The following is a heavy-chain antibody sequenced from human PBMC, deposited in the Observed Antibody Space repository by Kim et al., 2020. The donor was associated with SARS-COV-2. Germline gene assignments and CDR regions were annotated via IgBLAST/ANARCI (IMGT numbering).Heavy chain of an antibody. CDR2: TYYRSKWYN. CDR3: ARDRGEPLSRYYYYMDV. D-gene: IGHD3-10*01. V-gene: IGHV6-1*01. J-gene: IGHJ6*03. CDR1: GDSVSSNSAA. Sequence: SQTLSLTCAISGDSVSSNSAAWNWIRQSPSRGLEWLGRTYYRSKWYNDYAVSVKSRITINPDTSKNQFSLQLNSVTPEDTAVYYCARDRGEPLSRYYYYMDVWGKGTTVTVSS.